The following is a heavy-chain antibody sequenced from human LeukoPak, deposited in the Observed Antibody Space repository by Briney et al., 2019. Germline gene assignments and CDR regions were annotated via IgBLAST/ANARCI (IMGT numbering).Heavy chain of an antibody. CDR1: GFTFSSYA. D-gene: IGHD3-22*01. J-gene: IGHJ6*02. V-gene: IGHV3-30-3*01. CDR2: ISYDGSNK. CDR3: ARERRLHYYDSSGPLGYDYHSLDV. Sequence: PGGSLRLSCAASGFTFSSYAMHWVRQAPGKGLEWVAVISYDGSNKYYADSVKGRFTTSRDNSKNTLYLQMNSLRADDTAVYYCARERRLHYYDSSGPLGYDYHSLDVWGQGTTVIVSS.